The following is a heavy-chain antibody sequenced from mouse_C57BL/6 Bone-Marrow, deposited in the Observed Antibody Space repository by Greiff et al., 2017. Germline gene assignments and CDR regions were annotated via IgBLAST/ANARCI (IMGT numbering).Heavy chain of an antibody. Sequence: VQLQQPGAELVKPGASVKLSCKASGYTFTSYWMTWVKQRPGQGLEWIGMIYPNSGSTNYNEKFKSKATLTVDKSSSTAYMQLSSLTSEDSAVYYCARRPGCYDSSYGFAYWGQGTLVTVSA. D-gene: IGHD1-1*01. CDR1: GYTFTSYW. V-gene: IGHV1-64*01. J-gene: IGHJ3*01. CDR2: IYPNSGST. CDR3: ARRPGCYDSSYGFAY.